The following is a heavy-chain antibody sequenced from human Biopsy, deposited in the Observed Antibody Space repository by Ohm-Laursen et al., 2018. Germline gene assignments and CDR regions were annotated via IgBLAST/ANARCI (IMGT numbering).Heavy chain of an antibody. CDR1: GGSISGSS. D-gene: IGHD3-16*01. V-gene: IGHV4-59*08. CDR3: ARMGASRNRDDY. Sequence: SDTLSLTCTVSGGSISGSSWSWIRQAPGKGLEWIGYISYSRDTNYNPSLKSRITISVDTSKNQFSLKLTSVTAADTAVYYCARMGASRNRDDYWGQGTLVTVSS. CDR2: ISYSRDT. J-gene: IGHJ4*02.